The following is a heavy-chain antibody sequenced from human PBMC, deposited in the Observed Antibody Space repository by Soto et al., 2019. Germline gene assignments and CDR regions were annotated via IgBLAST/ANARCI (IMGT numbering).Heavy chain of an antibody. V-gene: IGHV2-5*02. D-gene: IGHD5-18*01. CDR2: IYWDDDK. J-gene: IGHJ4*02. Sequence: QITLKESGPTRVRPTQTLALTCTFSGFSLTTSGVGVGWIRKTPGKALEWLAVIYWDDDKRYSPSLKSTLTITKDTTKNQVVLTMADMDPVDTATYFCAHRGYMYGNWDHGYFDYWGQGTLVTVSS. CDR1: GFSLTTSGVG. CDR3: AHRGYMYGNWDHGYFDY.